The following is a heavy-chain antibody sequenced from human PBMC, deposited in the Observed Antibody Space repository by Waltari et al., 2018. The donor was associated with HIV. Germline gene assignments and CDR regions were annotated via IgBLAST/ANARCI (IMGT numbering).Heavy chain of an antibody. J-gene: IGHJ4*02. D-gene: IGHD6-19*01. Sequence: QFPVVQSGAEVKKPGAAVKVSCKVSGHTVTELSIHWVLQGSGKTLDWIGGFDPEHGGSSYALNLQWRVTIPQDSAAVAVYLDRSSLRSADTVVNYCATAIRSSWYFFVLWGQGPLFTFAS. V-gene: IGHV1-24*01. CDR3: ATAIRSSWYFFVL. CDR1: GHTVTELS. CDR2: FDPEHGGS.